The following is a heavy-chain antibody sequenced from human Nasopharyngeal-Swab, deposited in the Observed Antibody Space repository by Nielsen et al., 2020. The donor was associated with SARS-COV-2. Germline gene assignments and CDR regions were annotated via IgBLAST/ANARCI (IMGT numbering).Heavy chain of an antibody. J-gene: IGHJ3*02. CDR2: IIPIFGTA. V-gene: IGHV1-69*01. Sequence: VRQAPGQGREWMGGIIPIFGTANYAKKFQGRVTITADESTSTAYMELSSLRSEDTAVYYCARDGVGWGIADRPGTGGAFDIWGQGTMVTVSS. CDR3: ARDGVGWGIADRPGTGGAFDI. D-gene: IGHD6-6*01.